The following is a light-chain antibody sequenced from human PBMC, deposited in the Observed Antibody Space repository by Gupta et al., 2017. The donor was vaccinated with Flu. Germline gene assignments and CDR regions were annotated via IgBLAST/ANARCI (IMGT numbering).Light chain of an antibody. CDR1: ELPKQY. Sequence: GEELPKQYDNWYQQESGQAPVLIIYEDRKRPSGIPERFSGSSSGKMATLTIRGAQVEDEADYYCYSTDTSGNHRVFGGGTNLTVL. CDR3: YSTDTSGNHRV. V-gene: IGLV3-10*01. J-gene: IGLJ3*02. CDR2: EDR.